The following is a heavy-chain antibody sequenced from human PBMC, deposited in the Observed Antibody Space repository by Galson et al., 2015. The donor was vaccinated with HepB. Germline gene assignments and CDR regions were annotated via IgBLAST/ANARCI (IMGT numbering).Heavy chain of an antibody. CDR3: ARVTYMLEHAFDI. V-gene: IGHV1-46*03. Sequence: SVKVSCKASGYSFTSNYMHWVRQAPRQGLEWMGIINPSDGSTRYAQKFQGRVTMTRDTSTSTVYMELSSLRSEDTAVYYCARVTYMLEHAFDIWGQGTMVTVSS. J-gene: IGHJ3*02. CDR1: GYSFTSNY. CDR2: INPSDGST. D-gene: IGHD1-1*01.